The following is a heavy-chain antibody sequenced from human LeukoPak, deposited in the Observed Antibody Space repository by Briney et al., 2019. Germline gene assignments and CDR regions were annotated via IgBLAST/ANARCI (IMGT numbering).Heavy chain of an antibody. CDR1: GGSMRGSY. V-gene: IGHV4-59*01. J-gene: IGHJ4*02. Sequence: SETLSLTCAVSGGSMRGSYWSWIRQTPGKGLEWIGDIYYSGSTKYNPSLKSRVTISVDTSKNRFSLRLNSVTAADTAVYYYAKKGIAFANWGQGTLITVSS. CDR3: AKKGIAFAN. D-gene: IGHD2-21*01. CDR2: IYYSGST.